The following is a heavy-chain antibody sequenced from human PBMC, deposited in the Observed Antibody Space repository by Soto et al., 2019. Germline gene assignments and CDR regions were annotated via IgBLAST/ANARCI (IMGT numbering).Heavy chain of an antibody. CDR2: ISSSGSTI. CDR3: ARVKNGDDYSFHYYYMDV. V-gene: IGHV3-11*01. J-gene: IGHJ6*03. Sequence: NPGGSLRLSCAASGFTFSDYYMSWIRQAPGKGLEWVSYISSSGSTIYYADSVKGRFTISRDNAKNSLYLQMNSLRAEDTAVYYCARVKNGDDYSFHYYYMDVWGKGTTVTVSS. CDR1: GFTFSDYY. D-gene: IGHD4-4*01.